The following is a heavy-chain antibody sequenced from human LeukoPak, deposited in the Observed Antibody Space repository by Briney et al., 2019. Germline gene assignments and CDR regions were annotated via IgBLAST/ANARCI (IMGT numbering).Heavy chain of an antibody. CDR2: INQDLSET. CDR1: GFTFTSYW. CDR3: ARDPSRGYNYGYGDY. D-gene: IGHD5-18*01. Sequence: PGGSLRLSCAASGFTFTSYWMSWVRQAPGKGPEWVTHINQDLSETYYVDSVRGRFSIARDNAKNSVYLQMNGLRAEDTAVYYCARDPSRGYNYGYGDYWGQGTLVTVSS. J-gene: IGHJ4*02. V-gene: IGHV3-7*01.